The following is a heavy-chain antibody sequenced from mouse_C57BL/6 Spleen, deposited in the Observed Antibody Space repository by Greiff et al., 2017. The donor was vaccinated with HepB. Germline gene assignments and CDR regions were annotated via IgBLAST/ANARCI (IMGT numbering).Heavy chain of an antibody. D-gene: IGHD3-1*01. CDR3: ARGGYRGYFDV. V-gene: IGHV1-54*01. CDR2: INPGSGGT. Sequence: QVQLQQSGAELVRPGTSVKVSCKASGYAFTNYLIEWVKQRPGQGLEWIGVINPGSGGTNYNEKFKGKATLTADKSSSTAYMQLSSLTSEDSAVYFCARGGYRGYFDVWGTGTTVTVSS. J-gene: IGHJ1*03. CDR1: GYAFTNYL.